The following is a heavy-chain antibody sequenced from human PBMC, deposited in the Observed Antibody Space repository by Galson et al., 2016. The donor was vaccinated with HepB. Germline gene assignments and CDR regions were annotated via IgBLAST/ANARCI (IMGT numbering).Heavy chain of an antibody. CDR3: ANYLGYGSGRPGYFHS. V-gene: IGHV3-23*01. J-gene: IGHJ4*02. D-gene: IGHD3-10*01. CDR1: GITLRNFI. CDR2: ISAASNT. Sequence: SLRLSCAASGITLRNFIIHWVRQPPGKGLEWVSVISAASNTYYTDSVKGRFTISRDNSKTTLYLEMNSLRVEDTAVYFCANYLGYGSGRPGYFHSWGQGTLVTVSP.